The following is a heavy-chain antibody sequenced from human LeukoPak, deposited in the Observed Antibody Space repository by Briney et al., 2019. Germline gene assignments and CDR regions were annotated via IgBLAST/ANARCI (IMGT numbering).Heavy chain of an antibody. CDR3: ARVVVVPAAPWYYFDY. V-gene: IGHV1-18*01. Sequence: ASVKVSCKASGYTFTSYGISWVRQAPGQGLEWIGWISAYNGNTNYAQKLQGRVTMTTDTSTSTAYMELRSLRSDDTAVYYCARVVVVPAAPWYYFDYWGRGTLVTVSS. J-gene: IGHJ4*02. D-gene: IGHD2-2*01. CDR1: GYTFTSYG. CDR2: ISAYNGNT.